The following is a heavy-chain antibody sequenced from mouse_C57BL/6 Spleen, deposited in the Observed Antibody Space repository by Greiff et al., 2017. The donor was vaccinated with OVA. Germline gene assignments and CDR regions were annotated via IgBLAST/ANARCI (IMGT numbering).Heavy chain of an antibody. CDR1: GYTFTSYW. CDR2: IYPSDSET. Sequence: VQLQQPGAELVRPGSSVKLSCKASGYTFTSYWMDWVKQRPGQGLEWIGNIYPSDSETHYNQKFKDKATLTVDKSSSTAYMQLSSLTSEDSAVYYCARFDYDGNFDVWGTGTTVTVSS. D-gene: IGHD2-4*01. CDR3: ARFDYDGNFDV. J-gene: IGHJ1*03. V-gene: IGHV1-61*01.